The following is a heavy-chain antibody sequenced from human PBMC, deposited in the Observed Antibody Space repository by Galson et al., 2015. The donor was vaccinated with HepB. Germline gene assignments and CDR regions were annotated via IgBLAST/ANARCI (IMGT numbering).Heavy chain of an antibody. CDR2: IYSGGST. J-gene: IGHJ4*02. V-gene: IGHV3-53*01. CDR1: GFTVSSNY. Sequence: FLRLSCAASGFTVSSNYMSWVRQAPGKGLEWVSVIYSGGSTYYADSVKGRFTISRDNSKNTLYLQMNSLRAEDTAVYYCALFPYDFWSGWTDYWGQGTLVTVSS. CDR3: ALFPYDFWSGWTDY. D-gene: IGHD3-3*01.